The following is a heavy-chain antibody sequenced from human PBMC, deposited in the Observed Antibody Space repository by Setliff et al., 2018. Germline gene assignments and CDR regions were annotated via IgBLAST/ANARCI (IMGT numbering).Heavy chain of an antibody. CDR1: GGSISSSYYY. Sequence: NPSETLSLTCTVSGGSISSSYYYWGWIRQPPGKGLEWIGSIHYSGSTYYKSSLKSRVTISLNTSKNQFSLMLSSVTAADTAVYYCAKSTAYLSYYYYYGFDVWGPGTTVTVSS. CDR3: AKSTAYLSYYYYYGFDV. D-gene: IGHD3-9*01. V-gene: IGHV4-39*07. J-gene: IGHJ6*02. CDR2: IHYSGST.